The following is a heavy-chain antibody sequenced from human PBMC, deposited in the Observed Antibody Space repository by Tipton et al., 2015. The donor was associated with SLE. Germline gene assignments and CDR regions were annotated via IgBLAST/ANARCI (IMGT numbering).Heavy chain of an antibody. V-gene: IGHV4-34*01. CDR1: GGSFSGYY. Sequence: TLSLTCAVYGGSFSGYYWSWIRQPPGKGLEWIGEINHSGSTKYNPSLKSRVTISVDTSKNQFSLKLSSVTAADTAVYYCASLVGAMDAFDIWGQGTMVTVSS. CDR2: INHSGST. J-gene: IGHJ3*02. D-gene: IGHD1-26*01. CDR3: ASLVGAMDAFDI.